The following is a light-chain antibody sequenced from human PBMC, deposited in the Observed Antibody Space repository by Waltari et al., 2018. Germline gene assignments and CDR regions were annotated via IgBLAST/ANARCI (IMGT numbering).Light chain of an antibody. CDR2: RNN. V-gene: IGLV1-47*01. CDR1: SSNIGDNY. J-gene: IGLJ3*02. CDR3: AAWDDSLSGWV. Sequence: QSVLTQLPSASGTSGQGVTISCSGSSSNIGDNYVNWYQQFPGTSPRLLLHRNNQRPSGVPDRFSGSKSGTSAFLVISGLRSEDEADYHCAAWDDSLSGWVFGGGTKVTVL.